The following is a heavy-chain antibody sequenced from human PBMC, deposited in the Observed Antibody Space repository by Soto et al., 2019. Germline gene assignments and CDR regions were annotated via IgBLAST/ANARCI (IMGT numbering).Heavy chain of an antibody. CDR2: IYHSGST. J-gene: IGHJ4*02. Sequence: PSETLSLTCAVSGGSISSSNWWSWVRQPPGKGLEWIGEIYHSGSTNYNPSLKSRVTISVDTSKNQFSLKLSSVTAADTAVYYCARTYYYDSSGYPKEHYFDYWGQGTLVTVSS. V-gene: IGHV4-4*02. D-gene: IGHD3-22*01. CDR3: ARTYYYDSSGYPKEHYFDY. CDR1: GGSISSSNW.